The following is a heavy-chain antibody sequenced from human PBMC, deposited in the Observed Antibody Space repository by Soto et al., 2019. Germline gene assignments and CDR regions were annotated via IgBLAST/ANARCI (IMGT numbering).Heavy chain of an antibody. V-gene: IGHV1-46*01. D-gene: IGHD2-21*01. CDR1: GYTFTKFH. CDR3: ARVVIGHDNYETISNTCDR. J-gene: IGHJ4*02. CDR2: IDPSGGGT. Sequence: QVQLIQFGAEVKKPGASVKVSCNASGYTFTKFHIHWVRQAPGQGLDWMGMIDPSGGGTRDAQRFWGRMTHTRDTSTSRGYMAVRSLTAWDTAVYYCARVVIGHDNYETISNTCDRCGQGTLGSVSS.